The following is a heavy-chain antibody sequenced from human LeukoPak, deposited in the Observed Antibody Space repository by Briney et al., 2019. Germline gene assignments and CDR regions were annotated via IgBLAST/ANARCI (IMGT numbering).Heavy chain of an antibody. CDR2: ISWNSGYI. CDR1: AFTFDNYA. Sequence: HPGGSLRLSCAASAFTFDNYAMHWVRQAPGQGLEWLSIISWNSGYIGYADSVKGRFTISRDNAKKSLDLQMNSLRAEDTAFYYCAKVRGTYSSGYFFDYWGQGTLVTVSS. D-gene: IGHD6-19*01. J-gene: IGHJ4*02. CDR3: AKVRGTYSSGYFFDY. V-gene: IGHV3-9*01.